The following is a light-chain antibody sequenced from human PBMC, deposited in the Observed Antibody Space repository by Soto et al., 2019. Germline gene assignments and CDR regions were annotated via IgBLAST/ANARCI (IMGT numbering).Light chain of an antibody. J-gene: IGLJ1*01. CDR2: DVT. Sequence: QSALTQPACVSGSPGQSITISCTGTSSDVGNNNYVSWYQHNPGRAPKVMICDVTNRPSGVSNRFSGSKSGNTASLTISGLQAEDEADYYCSSFTGSSYVFGTGTKLTVL. CDR3: SSFTGSSYV. CDR1: SSDVGNNNY. V-gene: IGLV2-14*03.